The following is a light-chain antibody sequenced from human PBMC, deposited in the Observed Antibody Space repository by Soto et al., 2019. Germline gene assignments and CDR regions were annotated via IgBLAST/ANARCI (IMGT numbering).Light chain of an antibody. CDR1: QRLSSSY. CDR2: SSS. Sequence: EIVLTQSPGTLSLSPGDRATLSCRAIQRLSSSYLSWYQQKPGQAPRLLIYSSSSRATGIPDRFSGSGSGTDFTLTISRLEPEDFAVYCCQQYGXSGTCGKGTKV. J-gene: IGKJ1*01. CDR3: QQYGXSGT. V-gene: IGKV3-20*01.